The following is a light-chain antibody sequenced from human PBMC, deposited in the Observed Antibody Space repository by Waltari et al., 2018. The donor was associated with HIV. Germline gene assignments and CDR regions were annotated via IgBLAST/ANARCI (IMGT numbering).Light chain of an antibody. CDR1: SSDVGGYNF. CDR3: AAWDDSLIGVI. J-gene: IGLJ2*01. Sequence: QSVLTQPPSASGSPGQSVTISCTGTSSDVGGYNFVSWYQQHPGKAPKLLIYTNDQRPSGVPDRFSGSKSGTSASLAITGLQSKDEADYYCAAWDDSLIGVIFGGGTKLTVL. V-gene: IGLV2-8*01. CDR2: TND.